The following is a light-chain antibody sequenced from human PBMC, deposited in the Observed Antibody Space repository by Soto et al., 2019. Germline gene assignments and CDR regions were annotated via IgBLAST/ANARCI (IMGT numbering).Light chain of an antibody. J-gene: IGLJ3*02. Sequence: QSALTQPASVSGSPGLSITISCTGTSSDVGGYNYVSWYQQHPGKAPKLMIYEVSNRPSGVSNRFSGSKSGNTASLTISGLQAEDEADYYCSSYTSSSTLWVFGGGTQLTVL. CDR2: EVS. CDR1: SSDVGGYNY. CDR3: SSYTSSSTLWV. V-gene: IGLV2-14*01.